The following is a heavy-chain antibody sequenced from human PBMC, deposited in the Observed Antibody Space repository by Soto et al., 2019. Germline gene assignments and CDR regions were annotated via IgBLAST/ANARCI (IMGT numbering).Heavy chain of an antibody. V-gene: IGHV1-46*01. CDR3: AKDSRGYPLG. J-gene: IGHJ4*02. CDR2: INPSGGST. Sequence: QVQLVQSGAEVKKPGASVKVSCKASGYTFTSYYMHWVRQAPGQGLEWMGIINPSGGSTSYAQKFQGRVTMTRDTSTGTVYRELSSLRSEDTAVYYCAKDSRGYPLGWGQGTLVTVSS. CDR1: GYTFTSYY. D-gene: IGHD3-22*01.